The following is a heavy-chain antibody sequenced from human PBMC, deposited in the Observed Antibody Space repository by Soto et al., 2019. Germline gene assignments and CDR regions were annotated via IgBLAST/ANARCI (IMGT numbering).Heavy chain of an antibody. D-gene: IGHD5-12*01. CDR3: ARDSAGPRLDGYNYGNFDY. V-gene: IGHV1-18*01. Sequence: ASVKVSCKASGYTFTSYGISWVRQAPGQGLEWMGWISAYNGNTNYAQKLQGRVTMTTDKSTSTAYMELWSLRSDDTAVYYCARDSAGPRLDGYNYGNFDYWGQGTLVTVSS. CDR1: GYTFTSYG. CDR2: ISAYNGNT. J-gene: IGHJ4*02.